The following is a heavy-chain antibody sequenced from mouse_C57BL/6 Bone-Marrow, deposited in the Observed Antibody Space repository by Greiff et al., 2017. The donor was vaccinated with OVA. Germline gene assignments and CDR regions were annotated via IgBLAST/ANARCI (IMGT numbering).Heavy chain of an antibody. Sequence: VQLQQSGPVLARPGASVKMSCKTSGYTFTSYWMHWVKQRPGQGLEWIGAIYPGNSDTSYNQKFKGKAKLTAVTSASTAYMELSSLTNEDSAVYYCTFYYYGSGFAYWGQGTLVTVSA. V-gene: IGHV1-5*01. J-gene: IGHJ3*01. D-gene: IGHD1-1*01. CDR2: IYPGNSDT. CDR3: TFYYYGSGFAY. CDR1: GYTFTSYW.